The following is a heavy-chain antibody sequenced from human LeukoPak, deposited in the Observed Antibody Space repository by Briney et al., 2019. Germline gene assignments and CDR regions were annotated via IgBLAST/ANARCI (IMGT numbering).Heavy chain of an antibody. V-gene: IGHV3-7*01. Sequence: GGSLRLSCAASGFIFSSYWMSWVRQAPGKGLEWVANIKQDGSEKYYVDSVKGRFTISRDNAKNSLYLQMNSLRAEDTAVYYCARDSQYCSGGSCYPSYWGQGTLVTVSS. D-gene: IGHD2-15*01. CDR1: GFIFSSYW. J-gene: IGHJ4*02. CDR2: IKQDGSEK. CDR3: ARDSQYCSGGSCYPSY.